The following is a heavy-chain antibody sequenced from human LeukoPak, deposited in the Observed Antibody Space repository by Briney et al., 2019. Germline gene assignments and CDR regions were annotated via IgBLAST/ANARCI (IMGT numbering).Heavy chain of an antibody. CDR1: GFTFSTYA. V-gene: IGHV3-23*01. CDR2: ISGSGSST. Sequence: PGGSLRLSCAASGFTFSTYAMTWVRQAPGKGLEWVSGISGSGSSTDYADSVKGRFTISRDNSKNTLYLEMNSLSAEDTAAYYCAKGSSGTYGRYDSWGQGTLVTVSS. D-gene: IGHD1-26*01. J-gene: IGHJ5*01. CDR3: AKGSSGTYGRYDS.